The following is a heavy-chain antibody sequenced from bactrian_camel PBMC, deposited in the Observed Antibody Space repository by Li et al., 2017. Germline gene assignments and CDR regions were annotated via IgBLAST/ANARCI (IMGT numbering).Heavy chain of an antibody. CDR2: IYIHTGRT. D-gene: IGHD6*01. Sequence: HVQLVESGGGSVQAGGSLRLSCVISSDMKLSYMAWFRQTPETEREAVATIYIHTGRTTAADSVKGRFTISHDAAKSTLYLQMNSLKTEDTAVYYCAPAGRSYVDIKCRARLGQGTQVTVS. CDR1: SDMKLSY. V-gene: IGHV3S54*01. J-gene: IGHJ4*01.